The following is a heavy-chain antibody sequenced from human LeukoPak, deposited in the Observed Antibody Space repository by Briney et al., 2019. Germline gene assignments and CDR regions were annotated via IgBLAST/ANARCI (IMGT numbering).Heavy chain of an antibody. V-gene: IGHV4-38-2*02. CDR3: ARDPTPLNYYGSGSYNDY. D-gene: IGHD3-10*01. CDR1: GYSISSGYY. J-gene: IGHJ4*02. Sequence: PSETLSLTCTVSGYSISSGYYWGWIRQPPGKGLEWIGSIYHSGSTYYNPSLKSRVTISVDTSKNQFSLKLSSVTAADTAVYYCARDPTPLNYYGSGSYNDYWGRGTLVTVSS. CDR2: IYHSGST.